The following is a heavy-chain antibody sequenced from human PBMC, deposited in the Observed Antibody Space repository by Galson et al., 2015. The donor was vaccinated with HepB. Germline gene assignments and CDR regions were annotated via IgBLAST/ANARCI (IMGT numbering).Heavy chain of an antibody. CDR2: ISSNGGST. D-gene: IGHD4-17*01. CDR1: GFTFSSYA. J-gene: IGHJ4*02. CDR3: ATELTTVTTVTRDY. V-gene: IGHV3-64*01. Sequence: SLRLSCAASGFTFSSYAMHWVRQAPGKGLEYVSAISSNGGSTYYANSVKGRFTISRDNSKNTLYLQMGSLRAEDMAVYYCATELTTVTTVTRDYWGQGTLVTVSS.